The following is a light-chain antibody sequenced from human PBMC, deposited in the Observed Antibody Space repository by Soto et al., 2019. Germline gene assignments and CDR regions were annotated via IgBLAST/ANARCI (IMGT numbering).Light chain of an antibody. Sequence: QSGLTQPASVSESPGQSITISCAGTSSDVGGYTYVSWYQQHPGKAPKLMIYDVSNRPSGVSNRFSGSKSGNTASLTISGLQAEDEADYYCNSYTSSSTPYVFGGVTKVTVL. CDR1: SSDVGGYTY. J-gene: IGLJ1*01. CDR3: NSYTSSSTPYV. V-gene: IGLV2-14*01. CDR2: DVS.